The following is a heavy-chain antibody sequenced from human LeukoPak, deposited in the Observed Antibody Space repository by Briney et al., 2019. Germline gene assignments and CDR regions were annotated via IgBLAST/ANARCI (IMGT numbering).Heavy chain of an antibody. J-gene: IGHJ4*02. CDR2: IYYSGST. D-gene: IGHD1-26*01. V-gene: IGHV4-59*01. CDR1: GGSISSYY. CDR3: ARDSRRDGSYGY. Sequence: PSETLSLTCTVSGGSISSYYWSWIRQPPGKGLEWIGYIYYSGSTNYNPSLKSRVTISVDTSKNQFSLKLRSVTAADTAVYYCARDSRRDGSYGYWGQGTLVTVSS.